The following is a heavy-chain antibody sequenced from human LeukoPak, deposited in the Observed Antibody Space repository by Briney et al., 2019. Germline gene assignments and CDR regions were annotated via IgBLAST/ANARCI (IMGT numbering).Heavy chain of an antibody. J-gene: IGHJ5*02. CDR3: ARHSSVLNSFDP. CDR1: AYSFTDYW. CDR2: IDPGDSQT. V-gene: IGHV5-10-1*01. D-gene: IGHD3-22*01. Sequence: GESLRISCKGSAYSFTDYWISWERQMPGKGLEWMGRIDPGDSQTNYSPSFQGHVTISADKSISTAYPQWSSLKASDTAMYYCARHSSVLNSFDPWGQGTLVTVSS.